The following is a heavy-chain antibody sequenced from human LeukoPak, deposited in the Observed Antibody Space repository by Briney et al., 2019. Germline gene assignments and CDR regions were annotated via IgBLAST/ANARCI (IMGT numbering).Heavy chain of an antibody. Sequence: ASVKVSCKASGYTFTGYYMHWVRQAPGQGLEWMGWINPNSGGTNYAQKFQARVTMTRDTSISTACMELSRLRSDDTAVYYCARQQQVAIDYWGQGTLVTVSS. J-gene: IGHJ4*02. V-gene: IGHV1-2*02. D-gene: IGHD6-13*01. CDR3: ARQQQVAIDY. CDR2: INPNSGGT. CDR1: GYTFTGYY.